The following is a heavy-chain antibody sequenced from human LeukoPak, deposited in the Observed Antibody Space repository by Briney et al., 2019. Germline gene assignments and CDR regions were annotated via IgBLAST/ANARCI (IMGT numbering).Heavy chain of an antibody. V-gene: IGHV1-69*04. Sequence: SVKVSCTASGGTFSSYAISWVRQTPGQGLEWMGRIIPIFGIANYAQKFQGRVTITADKSTSTAYMELSSLRSEDTAVYYCAREVYGDHGFDYWGQGTLVTVSS. CDR3: AREVYGDHGFDY. CDR1: GGTFSSYA. CDR2: IIPIFGIA. D-gene: IGHD4-17*01. J-gene: IGHJ4*02.